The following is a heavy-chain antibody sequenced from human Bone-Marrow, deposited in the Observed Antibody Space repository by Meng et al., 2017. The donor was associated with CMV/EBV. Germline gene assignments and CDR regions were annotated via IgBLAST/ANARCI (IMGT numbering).Heavy chain of an antibody. J-gene: IGHJ6*02. CDR1: CYTFTSYG. CDR3: AIEFGMRYQLLFSYYYYGMDV. CDR2: ISAYNGNT. D-gene: IGHD2-2*01. Sequence: ASVKVSCKASCYTFTSYGISWVLQAPGQGLEWMGWISAYNGNTNYAQKLQGRVTMTTDTSTSTAHLELRSLRSDGTAVYYCAIEFGMRYQLLFSYYYYGMDVWGQGTTVTVSS. V-gene: IGHV1-18*01.